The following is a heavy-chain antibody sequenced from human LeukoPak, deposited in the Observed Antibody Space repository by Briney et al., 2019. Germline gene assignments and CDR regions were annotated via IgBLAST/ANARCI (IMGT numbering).Heavy chain of an antibody. CDR2: IYYSGST. D-gene: IGHD5-18*01. J-gene: IGHJ4*02. Sequence: PSETLSLTCTVSGGSISSGGYYWSWIRQRPGKGLEWIGYIYYSGSTYYNPSLKSRVTISVDTSKNQFSLKLSSVTAADTAVYYCARSGAAMAFQYYFDYWGQGTLVTVSS. CDR1: GGSISSGGYY. V-gene: IGHV4-31*03. CDR3: ARSGAAMAFQYYFDY.